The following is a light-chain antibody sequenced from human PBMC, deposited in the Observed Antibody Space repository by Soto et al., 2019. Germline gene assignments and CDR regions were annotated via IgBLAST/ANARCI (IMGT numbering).Light chain of an antibody. CDR2: AAS. Sequence: AIQLTQSPSSLSASVGDRVTITCRASQALRTALGWYQQKPGKVPKLLIYAASTLQSGVPSRFRGSGSGTDFTLTISSLQPEDFATYYCLLDFGYFWAFGQGTKVEI. J-gene: IGKJ1*01. CDR1: QALRTA. CDR3: LLDFGYFWA. V-gene: IGKV1-6*01.